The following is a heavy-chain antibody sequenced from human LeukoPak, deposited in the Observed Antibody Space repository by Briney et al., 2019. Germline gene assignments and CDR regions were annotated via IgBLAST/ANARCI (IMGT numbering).Heavy chain of an antibody. J-gene: IGHJ3*02. CDR2: INHSGST. V-gene: IGHV4-39*07. CDR3: ARGLEQLVSLGAFDI. Sequence: PSETLSLTCTVSGGSISSGAYYWSWIRQPPGKGLEWIGEINHSGSTNYNPSLKSRVTISVDTSKNQFSLKLSSVTAADTAVYYCARGLEQLVSLGAFDIWGQGTMVTVSS. D-gene: IGHD6-13*01. CDR1: GGSISSGAYY.